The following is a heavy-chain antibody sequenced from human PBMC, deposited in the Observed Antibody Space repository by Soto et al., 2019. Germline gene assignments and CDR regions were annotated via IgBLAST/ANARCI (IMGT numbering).Heavy chain of an antibody. CDR1: GGSISSGDYY. CDR3: ARGSTGRPTHYFDY. D-gene: IGHD3-10*01. V-gene: IGHV4-30-4*01. Sequence: SETLSLTCTVSGGSISSGDYYWSWIRQPPGKGLEWIGYIYYSGSTYYNPSLKSRVTISVDTSKNQFSLKLSSVTAADTAVYYCARGSTGRPTHYFDYWGQGTLVTVSS. J-gene: IGHJ4*02. CDR2: IYYSGST.